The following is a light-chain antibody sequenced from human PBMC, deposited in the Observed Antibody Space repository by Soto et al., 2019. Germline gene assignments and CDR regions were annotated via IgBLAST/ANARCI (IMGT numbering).Light chain of an antibody. Sequence: QSALTQPPSASGSPGQSVTISCTGTSSDVGGYNYVSWHQQHPGKAPKLIIYDVTKRPSGVPDRFSGSKSGYMASLTVSGLQAEDEADYYCSSFAGGNIYVFGTGTKVTVL. V-gene: IGLV2-8*01. CDR1: SSDVGGYNY. CDR2: DVT. CDR3: SSFAGGNIYV. J-gene: IGLJ1*01.